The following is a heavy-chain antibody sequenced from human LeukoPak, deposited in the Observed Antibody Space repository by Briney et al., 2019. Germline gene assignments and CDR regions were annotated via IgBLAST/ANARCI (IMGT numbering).Heavy chain of an antibody. J-gene: IGHJ4*02. Sequence: GGSLRLSCAASGFTLRSYAINWVRQAPGEGLEWVSAISGSDGNTYYADSVKGRFTISRDDSKNTLYLQMNRLRAEDTALYYCAKVMVREVITNFDYWGQGTLVTVSS. CDR1: GFTLRSYA. D-gene: IGHD3-10*01. CDR2: ISGSDGNT. V-gene: IGHV3-23*01. CDR3: AKVMVREVITNFDY.